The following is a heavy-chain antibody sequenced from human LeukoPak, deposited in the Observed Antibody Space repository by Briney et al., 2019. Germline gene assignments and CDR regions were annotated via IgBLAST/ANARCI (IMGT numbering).Heavy chain of an antibody. CDR1: GFMFSDSW. D-gene: IGHD2-15*01. CDR3: TSSKDHYSRY. V-gene: IGHV3-7*05. Sequence: GGSLRLSCAASGFMFSDSWMTWVRQTPGKGLQWVASIHQDGGEKQYVDSVWGRFTISRDNAKNSLYLQMNSLRVEDTAVYYCTSSKDHYSRYWGRGTLVTVSS. CDR2: IHQDGGEK. J-gene: IGHJ4*02.